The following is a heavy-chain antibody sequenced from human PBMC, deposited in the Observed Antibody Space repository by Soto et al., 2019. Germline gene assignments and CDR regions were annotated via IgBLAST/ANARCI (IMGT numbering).Heavy chain of an antibody. CDR3: ARARMVRGVIYYYGMHV. D-gene: IGHD3-10*01. V-gene: IGHV4-31*11. CDR1: GGSISSGGNY. Sequence: QVQLQESGPGLVKSSQTLSLTCAVSGGSISSGGNYWSWIRQHPGKGLEWIGYIYYSGSTYYNPSLKSRVTISVDTSKNQFSLKLNSVTAADTAVYYCARARMVRGVIYYYGMHVWGQGTTVTVSS. J-gene: IGHJ6*02. CDR2: IYYSGST.